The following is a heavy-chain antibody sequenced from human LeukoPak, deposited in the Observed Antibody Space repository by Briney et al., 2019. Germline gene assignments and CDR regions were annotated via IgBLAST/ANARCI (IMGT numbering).Heavy chain of an antibody. J-gene: IGHJ1*01. CDR2: ISAYNGNT. V-gene: IGHV1-18*01. D-gene: IGHD2-2*01. CDR1: GYTFTSYG. Sequence: ASVKVSCKASGYTFTSYGISWVRQAPGQGLEWMGWISAYNGNTNYAQKLQGRVTMTTDTSTSTAYMELRSLRSDDTAVYYCASNLKNEIVVVPDEYFQHWGQGTLVTVSS. CDR3: ASNLKNEIVVVPDEYFQH.